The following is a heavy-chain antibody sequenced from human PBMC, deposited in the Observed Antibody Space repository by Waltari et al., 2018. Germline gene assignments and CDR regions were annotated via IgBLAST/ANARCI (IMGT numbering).Heavy chain of an antibody. J-gene: IGHJ4*02. Sequence: ELQLVESGGGLVQPGESLTLSCAASGFSFSNYVMHWVRQAPGKGLVWLSRISGDGATYYADSVEGRFTVSRDNARNTVFLQLNSLRGDDTAVYYCARLEAEQWLGDYWGQGTLVTVAS. CDR2: ISGDGAT. CDR1: GFSFSNYV. D-gene: IGHD6-19*01. V-gene: IGHV3-74*01. CDR3: ARLEAEQWLGDY.